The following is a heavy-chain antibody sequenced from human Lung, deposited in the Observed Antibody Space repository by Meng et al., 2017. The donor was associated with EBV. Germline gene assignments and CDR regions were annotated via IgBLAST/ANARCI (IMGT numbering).Heavy chain of an antibody. Sequence: VQLVPPGAELKNPGASVTVSFKASGYSFTTYAMHWVRQAPGQRLEWMGWINAGNGNTKYSEKFQSRVTITRDTAASTAYMELSSLRSEDTAVYYCARTGCSSSSCYDYWGQGTLVTVSS. J-gene: IGHJ4*02. CDR3: ARTGCSSSSCYDY. CDR1: GYSFTTYA. D-gene: IGHD2-2*01. CDR2: INAGNGNT. V-gene: IGHV1-3*01.